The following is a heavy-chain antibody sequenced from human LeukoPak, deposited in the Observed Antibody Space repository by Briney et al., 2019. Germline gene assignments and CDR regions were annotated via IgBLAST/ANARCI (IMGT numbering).Heavy chain of an antibody. D-gene: IGHD2-15*01. Sequence: SETLSLTCAVYGGSFSAYYWSWIRQPPGKGLEWIGEISHRGNTNHNPSLMSRVTISVDTSKNQFSVKLSSVTAADTAVYFCARMSPSAAAFGPSRIPRVTDAFDIWGQGTMVTVSS. CDR2: ISHRGNT. J-gene: IGHJ3*02. V-gene: IGHV4-34*01. CDR1: GGSFSAYY. CDR3: ARMSPSAAAFGPSRIPRVTDAFDI.